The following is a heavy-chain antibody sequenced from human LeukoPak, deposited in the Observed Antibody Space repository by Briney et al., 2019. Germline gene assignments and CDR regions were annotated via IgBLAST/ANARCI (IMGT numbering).Heavy chain of an antibody. D-gene: IGHD3-3*01. J-gene: IGHJ4*02. CDR3: AKDFTANYDFWSGYPH. CDR2: ISGSGGST. CDR1: GFTFSNYA. Sequence: GGSLRLSYAASGFTFSNYAMSWVRQAPGKGLDWVSAISGSGGSTYYADSVKGRFTISRDNSKNTLYLQMNSLRAEDTAVYYCAKDFTANYDFWSGYPHWGQGTLVTVSS. V-gene: IGHV3-23*01.